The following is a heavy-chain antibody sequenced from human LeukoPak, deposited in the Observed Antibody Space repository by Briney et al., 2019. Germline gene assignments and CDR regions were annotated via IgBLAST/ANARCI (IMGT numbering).Heavy chain of an antibody. V-gene: IGHV4-30-4*01. CDR2: IHYSGST. J-gene: IGHJ4*02. D-gene: IGHD5-18*01. CDR3: ARARRDMNVDTAVADFDY. CDR1: GGSISSGDYY. Sequence: SETLSLTCTVSGGSISSGDYYWSWIRQPPGKGLEWIGYIHYSGSTYYNPSLKSRVTISVDTSKNQFSLRLSSVTAADTAVYYCARARRDMNVDTAVADFDYWGQGTLVSVSS.